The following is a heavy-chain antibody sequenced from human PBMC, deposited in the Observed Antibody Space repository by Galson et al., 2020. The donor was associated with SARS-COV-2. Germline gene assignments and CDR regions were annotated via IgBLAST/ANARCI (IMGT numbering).Heavy chain of an antibody. V-gene: IGHV1-24*01. CDR3: ATTKPVDQTNWFDP. CDR2: FDPEDGET. Sequence: ASVKVSCKVSGYTLTELSMHWVRQAPGKGLEWMGGFDPEDGETIYAQKFQGRVTMTEDTSTDTAYMELNSLISEDTAVYYCATTKPVDQTNWFDPWGQGTLVTVAS. J-gene: IGHJ5*02. CDR1: GYTLTELS.